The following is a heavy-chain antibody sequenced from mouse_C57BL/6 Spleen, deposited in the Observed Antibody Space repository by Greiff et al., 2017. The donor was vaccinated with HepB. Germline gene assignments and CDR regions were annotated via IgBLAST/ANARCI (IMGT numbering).Heavy chain of an antibody. CDR2: IRNKANGYTT. Sequence: EVMLVESGGGLVQPGGSLSLSCAASGFTFTDYYMSWVRQPPGKALEWLGFIRNKANGYTTEYSASVKGRFTISRDNSHSILYLQMNALRAEDSATYYCARYSYGSRFDYWGQGTTLTVSS. D-gene: IGHD1-1*01. CDR1: GFTFTDYY. CDR3: ARYSYGSRFDY. V-gene: IGHV7-3*01. J-gene: IGHJ2*01.